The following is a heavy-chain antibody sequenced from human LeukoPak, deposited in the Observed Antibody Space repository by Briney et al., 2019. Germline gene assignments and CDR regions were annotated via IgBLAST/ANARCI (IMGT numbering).Heavy chain of an antibody. CDR1: LGSLSSGVYY. CDR3: ARGRGYSSGWYAFDY. V-gene: IGHV4-31*03. D-gene: IGHD6-19*01. J-gene: IGHJ4*02. Sequence: SETLSLTCTVSLGSLSSGVYYWSWVRHHPGRGLGWVGYIYYSGSTYYNPSLKSRVTISVDTSKNQCSLKLSSVSVADTAVYYCARGRGYSSGWYAFDYWGQGTLVTVSS. CDR2: IYYSGST.